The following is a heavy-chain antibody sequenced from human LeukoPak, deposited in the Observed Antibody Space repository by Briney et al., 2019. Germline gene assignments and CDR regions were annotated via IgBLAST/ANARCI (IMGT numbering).Heavy chain of an antibody. V-gene: IGHV3-48*02. J-gene: IGHJ4*02. Sequence: PGGSLRLSCAASGFTFSNYNMNWVRQAPGRGLEWVSYINSSSSTIYYADSVEGRFTISRDNAKNSLYLQMNSLRDEDTAVYYCARERYSDYWGQGTLVTVSS. CDR2: INSSSSTI. CDR3: ARERYSDY. D-gene: IGHD1-26*01. CDR1: GFTFSNYN.